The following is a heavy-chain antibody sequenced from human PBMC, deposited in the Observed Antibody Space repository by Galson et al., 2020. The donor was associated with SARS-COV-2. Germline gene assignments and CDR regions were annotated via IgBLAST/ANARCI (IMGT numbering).Heavy chain of an antibody. CDR2: FWYDGSNK. V-gene: IGHV3-33*01. CDR1: GFTFSSHG. D-gene: IGHD4-17*01. CDR3: ARDSRIDYGDDTGAY. J-gene: IGHJ4*02. Sequence: GGSLRLSCAASGFTFSSHGMHWVRQAPGKGLEWVALFWYDGSNKYYADSVKGRFTISRDNSKNTLYLQINSLRDEDTAVYYCARDSRIDYGDDTGAYWGKGTLVTVSS.